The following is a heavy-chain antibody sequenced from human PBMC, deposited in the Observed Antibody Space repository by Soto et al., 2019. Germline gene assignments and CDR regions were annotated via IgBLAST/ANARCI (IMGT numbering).Heavy chain of an antibody. V-gene: IGHV1-18*01. CDR1: GYTFTSYG. CDR2: ISAYNGNT. Sequence: QVQLVQSGAEVKKPGASVKVSCKASGYTFTSYGISWVRQAPGQGLEWMGWISAYNGNTNYAQKLQGRVTMTTDTSKGKAYMELRSIKSNDTTVYDCARISSVYGSGSSPQKKISFYHSMDVWGQGTTVTVSS. CDR3: ARISSVYGSGSSPQKKISFYHSMDV. J-gene: IGHJ6*01. D-gene: IGHD3-10*01.